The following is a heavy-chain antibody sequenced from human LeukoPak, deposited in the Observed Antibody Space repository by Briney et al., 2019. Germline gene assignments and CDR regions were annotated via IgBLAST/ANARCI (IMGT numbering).Heavy chain of an antibody. D-gene: IGHD1/OR15-1a*01. V-gene: IGHV4-39*07. CDR2: HSHSGSA. Sequence: SETLSLTCTVSGASINSDTYYWGWLRQPPGRGLEWLGTHSHSGSAYYNPSLRSRITMSLDTSENHLSLKLYSVTAADTAIYYCARYQTGTMFAVWGQGTLVTISS. CDR3: ARYQTGTMFAV. CDR1: GASINSDTYY. J-gene: IGHJ4*02.